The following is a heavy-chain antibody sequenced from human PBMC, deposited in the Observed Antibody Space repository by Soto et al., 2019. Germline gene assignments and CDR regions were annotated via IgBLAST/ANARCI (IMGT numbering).Heavy chain of an antibody. Sequence: GGSLRLSCAASGFTFSSYAMSWVRQAPGKGLEWVSAISGSGGSTYYADSVKGRFTISRDNSKNTLYLQMNSLRAEDTAVYYCANDYDSSGYYSNWGQGTLVTVSS. CDR3: ANDYDSSGYYSN. V-gene: IGHV3-23*01. J-gene: IGHJ4*02. CDR2: ISGSGGST. CDR1: GFTFSSYA. D-gene: IGHD3-22*01.